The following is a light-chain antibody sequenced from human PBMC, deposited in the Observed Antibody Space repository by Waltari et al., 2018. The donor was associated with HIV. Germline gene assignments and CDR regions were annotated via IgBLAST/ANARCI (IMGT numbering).Light chain of an antibody. CDR1: SSEIATY. CDR2: DAN. CDR3: ASYTRTSTVV. V-gene: IGLV2-14*01. J-gene: IGLJ3*02. Sequence: QSALTQPASVSGSLGQSITISCIGTSSEIATYVSWYQHHPDNAPRLVIYDANTRPSGIPLRFSGSKSGNTASLTISGLHAEDEADYYCASYTRTSTVVFGGGTKVTVL.